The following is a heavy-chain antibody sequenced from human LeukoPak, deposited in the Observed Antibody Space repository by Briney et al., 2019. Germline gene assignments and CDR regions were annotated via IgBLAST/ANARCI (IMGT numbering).Heavy chain of an antibody. CDR2: IYYSGST. Sequence: SETLSLTCTVSGGSISSSSYYWGWIRQPPGKGLGWIGIIYYSGSTYYNPSLKSRVTISVDTSKNQFSLKLSSVTAADTAVYYCASTLDIVVVVDWYFDLWGRGTLVTVSS. CDR3: ASTLDIVVVVDWYFDL. D-gene: IGHD2-15*01. V-gene: IGHV4-39*07. J-gene: IGHJ2*01. CDR1: GGSISSSSYY.